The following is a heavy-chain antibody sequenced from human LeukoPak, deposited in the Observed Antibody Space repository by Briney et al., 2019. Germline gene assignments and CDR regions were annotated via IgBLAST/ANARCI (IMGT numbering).Heavy chain of an antibody. CDR2: INPSGGST. J-gene: IGHJ6*02. CDR3: ARDLYPQIVGATRDYYYGMDV. CDR1: GYTFTSYY. V-gene: IGHV1-46*01. Sequence: VASVKLSCKASGYTFTSYYMHWVRQAPGQGLEWMGIINPSGGSTSYAQKFQGRVTMTRDTSTSTVYMELSSLRSEDTAVYYCARDLYPQIVGATRDYYYGMDVWGQGTTVTVSS. D-gene: IGHD1-26*01.